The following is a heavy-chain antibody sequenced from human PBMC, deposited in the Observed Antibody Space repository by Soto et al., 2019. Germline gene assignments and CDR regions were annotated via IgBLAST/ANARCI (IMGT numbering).Heavy chain of an antibody. CDR1: GVTLTDVW. Sequence: PGGSLRLSCAVSGVTLTDVWMNWFRQAPGKGPEWVGRIKSNTDGGTTDYAAPVKGRFTISRDDSENTLYLQMNSLKTEDTAVYYCSHGYYQYFNSWGQGTLVTVSS. J-gene: IGHJ4*02. CDR2: IKSNTDGGTT. CDR3: SHGYYQYFNS. D-gene: IGHD5-18*01. V-gene: IGHV3-15*07.